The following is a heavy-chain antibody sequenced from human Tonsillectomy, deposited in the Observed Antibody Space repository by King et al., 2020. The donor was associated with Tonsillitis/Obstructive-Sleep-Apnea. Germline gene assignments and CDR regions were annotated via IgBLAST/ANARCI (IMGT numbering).Heavy chain of an antibody. V-gene: IGHV5-51*01. CDR3: ARTVAGDRYAFDI. CDR2: IYPGDSDT. Sequence: QLVQSGAEVKKPGESLKISCKGSGYSFTRYWIGWVRQMPGKGLEWMGIIYPGDSDTRYSPSFQGQVTISAVKSISTAYLQWSSLKASDIAMYYCARTVAGDRYAFDIWGQGTMVTVSS. CDR1: GYSFTRYW. J-gene: IGHJ3*02. D-gene: IGHD6-19*01.